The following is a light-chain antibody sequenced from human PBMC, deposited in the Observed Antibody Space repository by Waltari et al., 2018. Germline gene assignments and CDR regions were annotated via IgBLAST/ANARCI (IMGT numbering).Light chain of an antibody. J-gene: IGLJ3*02. Sequence: QSALTQPRSVSGSPGQSVTISCTGTSSDVGGYNYVSWHQQHPGKAPKLMIYDVSKRPSRVPDLFSGSKSGNTASLTISGLQAEDEADYYCCSYAGSYTWVFGGGTKLTVL. CDR2: DVS. CDR1: SSDVGGYNY. V-gene: IGLV2-11*01. CDR3: CSYAGSYTWV.